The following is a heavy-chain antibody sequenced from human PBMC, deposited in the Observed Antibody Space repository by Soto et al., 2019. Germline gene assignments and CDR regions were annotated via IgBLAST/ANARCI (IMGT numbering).Heavy chain of an antibody. D-gene: IGHD6-13*01. CDR2: ISYDGSNK. Sequence: SLRLSCAASGFTLSSYGMHWVRQAPGKGLEWVAVISYDGSNKYYADSVKGRFTISRDNSKNTLYLQMNSLRAEDTAVYYCAKLIEENGAAAGYYYYYYGMDVWGQGTTVTVSS. CDR3: AKLIEENGAAAGYYYYYYGMDV. J-gene: IGHJ6*02. V-gene: IGHV3-30*18. CDR1: GFTLSSYG.